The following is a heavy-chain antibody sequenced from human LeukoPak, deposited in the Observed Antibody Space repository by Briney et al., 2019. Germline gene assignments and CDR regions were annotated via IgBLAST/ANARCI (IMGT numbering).Heavy chain of an antibody. CDR1: GFTFSSYD. D-gene: IGHD6-19*01. CDR2: IGAAGDP. Sequence: PGGSLRLSCAASGFTFSSYDMHWVRQPPGKGLEWVSAIGAAGDPYYPGSVKGRFTISREKAKNSLYLQMNSLRAGDTAVYYCARALSSGWYVFDYWGQGTLVTVSS. V-gene: IGHV3-13*05. J-gene: IGHJ4*02. CDR3: ARALSSGWYVFDY.